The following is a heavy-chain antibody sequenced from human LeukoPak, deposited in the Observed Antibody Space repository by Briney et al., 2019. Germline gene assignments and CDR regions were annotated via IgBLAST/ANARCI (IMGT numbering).Heavy chain of an antibody. V-gene: IGHV1-69*16. CDR1: GGTFSSYT. Sequence: SVKVSCKASGGTFSSYTISWVRQAPGQGLEWMGRIIPILGIANYAQKFQGRVTITTDESTSTAYMELSSLRSEDTAVYYCARAPDSSGYYWNDAFDIWGQGTMVTVSS. CDR2: IIPILGIA. CDR3: ARAPDSSGYYWNDAFDI. J-gene: IGHJ3*02. D-gene: IGHD3-22*01.